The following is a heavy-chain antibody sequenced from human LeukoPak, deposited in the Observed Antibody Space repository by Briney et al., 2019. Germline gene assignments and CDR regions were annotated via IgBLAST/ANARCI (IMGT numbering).Heavy chain of an antibody. Sequence: SETLSLTCAVYGGSFSGYYWSWIRQPPGKGLEWIGEINHSGSTNYNPSPKSRVTISVDTSKNQFSLKLSSVTAADTAVYYCARGQQLVKSSFDYWGQGTLVTVSS. CDR1: GGSFSGYY. J-gene: IGHJ4*02. D-gene: IGHD6-13*01. V-gene: IGHV4-34*01. CDR3: ARGQQLVKSSFDY. CDR2: INHSGST.